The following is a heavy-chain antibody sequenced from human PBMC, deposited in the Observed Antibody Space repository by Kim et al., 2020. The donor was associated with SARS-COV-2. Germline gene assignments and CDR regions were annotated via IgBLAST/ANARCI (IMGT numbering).Heavy chain of an antibody. J-gene: IGHJ4*02. D-gene: IGHD4-17*01. CDR2: ITSSGTTV. Sequence: GGSLRLSCAASGFTFENYEMNWVRQAPGKGLEWLSYITSSGTTVYYADSVKGRFTISRDNARNLLYLQMNSLTVEDTAVYYCTREQTVTTFRGDYWGQGTL. CDR1: GFTFENYE. V-gene: IGHV3-48*03. CDR3: TREQTVTTFRGDY.